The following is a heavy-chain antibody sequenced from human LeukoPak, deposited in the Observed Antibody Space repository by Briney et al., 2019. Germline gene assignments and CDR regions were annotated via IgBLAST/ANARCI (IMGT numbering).Heavy chain of an antibody. D-gene: IGHD5-24*01. CDR3: ASPKDEYYYFMDV. Sequence: PSETLSLACIVDGGSISSSRWYWGWVRQPPGKGLEWIGSIYKGGSTYYNPSLKGRVTISVDTSKNQFSLKLDSVTVADTAVYYCASPKDEYYYFMDVWGKGTTVTVSS. J-gene: IGHJ6*03. CDR1: GGSISSSRWY. V-gene: IGHV4-39*01. CDR2: IYKGGST.